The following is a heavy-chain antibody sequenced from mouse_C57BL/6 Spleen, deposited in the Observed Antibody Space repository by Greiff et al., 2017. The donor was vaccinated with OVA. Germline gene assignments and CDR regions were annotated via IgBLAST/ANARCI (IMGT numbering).Heavy chain of an antibody. CDR2: IYPGSGNT. J-gene: IGHJ4*01. D-gene: IGHD1-1*01. CDR3: ARATTVVVRDYYAMDY. V-gene: IGHV1-76*01. CDR1: GYTFTDYY. Sequence: QVHVKQSGAELVRPGASVKLSCKASGYTFTDYYINWVKQRPGQGLEWIARIYPGSGNTYYNEKFKGKATLTAEKSSSTAYMQLSSLTSEDSAVYFCARATTVVVRDYYAMDYWGQGTSVTVSS.